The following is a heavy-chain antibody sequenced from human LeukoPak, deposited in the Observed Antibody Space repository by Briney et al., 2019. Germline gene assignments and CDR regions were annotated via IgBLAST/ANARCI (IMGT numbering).Heavy chain of an antibody. CDR2: INPSGGST. CDR3: ARDPVEGRNKDFEVVIIRWFDP. D-gene: IGHD3-3*01. Sequence: ASVKVSCKASGYTFTSYYMHWVRQAPGQGLEWMGIINPSGGSTSYAQKFQGRVTMTRDTSTSTVYMELSSLRSEDTAVYYCARDPVEGRNKDFEVVIIRWFDPWGQGTLVTVSS. CDR1: GYTFTSYY. V-gene: IGHV1-46*01. J-gene: IGHJ5*02.